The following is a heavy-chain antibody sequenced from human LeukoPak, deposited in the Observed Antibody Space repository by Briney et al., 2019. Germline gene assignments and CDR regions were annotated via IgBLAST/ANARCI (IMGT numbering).Heavy chain of an antibody. J-gene: IGHJ3*02. D-gene: IGHD3-22*01. CDR3: ARDSDDSSGYYPSGAFDI. V-gene: IGHV3-11*04. CDR1: GFTFSDYY. Sequence: PGGSLRLSCAASGFTFSDYYMSWIRQAPGKGLEGVSYISISGSIIYSADSVKGRFTISRDNAKNSLYLQMNSLRAEDTAVYYCARDSDDSSGYYPSGAFDIWGQGTMVTVSS. CDR2: ISISGSII.